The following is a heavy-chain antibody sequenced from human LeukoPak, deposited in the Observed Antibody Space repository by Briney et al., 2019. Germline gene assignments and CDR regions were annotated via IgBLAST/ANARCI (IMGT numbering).Heavy chain of an antibody. D-gene: IGHD4-17*01. Sequence: ASVKVSCKASGYTFTCYYMHWVRQAPGQGLEWMGWINPNSGGTNYAQKFQGRVTMTRDTSISTAYMELSRLRSDDTAVYYCARDPTVTTGGDYYYYMDVWGKGTTVTVSS. V-gene: IGHV1-2*02. J-gene: IGHJ6*03. CDR2: INPNSGGT. CDR1: GYTFTCYY. CDR3: ARDPTVTTGGDYYYYMDV.